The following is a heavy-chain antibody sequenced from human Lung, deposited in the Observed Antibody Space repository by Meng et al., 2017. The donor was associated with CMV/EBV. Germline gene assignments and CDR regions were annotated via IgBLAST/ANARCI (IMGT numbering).Heavy chain of an antibody. Sequence: SVXVSXXASGYTFTGYYMHWLRQAPGQGLEWMGWINPNSGGTNYAQKFQGRVTMTRDTSISTAYMELSRLRSDDTAVYYCARRQYQLVGLAAFDIWGQGXMVTFSS. D-gene: IGHD2-2*01. J-gene: IGHJ3*02. CDR3: ARRQYQLVGLAAFDI. CDR1: GYTFTGYY. CDR2: INPNSGGT. V-gene: IGHV1-2*02.